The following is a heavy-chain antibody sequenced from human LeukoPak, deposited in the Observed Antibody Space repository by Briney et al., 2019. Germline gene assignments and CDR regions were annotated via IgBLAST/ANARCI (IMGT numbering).Heavy chain of an antibody. Sequence: GGSLRLSCAASGFTFSSYGMHWVRQAPGKGLEWVAVISYDGSNKYYADSVKGRFTISRDNSKNTLYLQMNSLRAEDTAVYYCAKGHSDSSGWYFDYWGQGTLVTVSS. CDR1: GFTFSSYG. J-gene: IGHJ4*02. D-gene: IGHD6-19*01. V-gene: IGHV3-30*18. CDR2: ISYDGSNK. CDR3: AKGHSDSSGWYFDY.